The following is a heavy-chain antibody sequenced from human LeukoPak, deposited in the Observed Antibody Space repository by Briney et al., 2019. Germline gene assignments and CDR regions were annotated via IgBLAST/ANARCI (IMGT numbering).Heavy chain of an antibody. J-gene: IGHJ4*02. Sequence: SETLSLTCTVSGGSINNYYWSWIRQPPGKGLEWIGYIYYSGSTKYNPSLKSRVTILVDTTTNHFSLKQLSVTAAYPAEYYCSRWGHTHDYWGQGTLVTVSS. D-gene: IGHD3-16*01. V-gene: IGHV4-59*01. CDR3: SRWGHTHDY. CDR2: IYYSGST. CDR1: GGSINNYY.